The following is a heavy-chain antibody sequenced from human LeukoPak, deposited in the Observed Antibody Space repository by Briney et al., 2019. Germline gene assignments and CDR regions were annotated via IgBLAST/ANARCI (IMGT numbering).Heavy chain of an antibody. V-gene: IGHV4-59*01. J-gene: IGHJ4*02. CDR1: GGSISSYY. CDR3: ASSVEMATEFDY. CDR2: IYYSGST. Sequence: SETLFLTCTVSGGSISSYYWSWIRQPPGKGLEWIGYIYYSGSTNYNPSLKSRVTISVDTSKNQFSLKLSSVTAADTAVYYCASSVEMATEFDYWGQGTLVTVSS. D-gene: IGHD5-24*01.